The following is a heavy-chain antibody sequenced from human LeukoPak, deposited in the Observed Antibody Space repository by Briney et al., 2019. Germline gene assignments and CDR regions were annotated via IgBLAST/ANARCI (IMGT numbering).Heavy chain of an antibody. Sequence: PGRSLRLSCAASGFTFGSYAMHWVRQAPGKGLEWVSAISGSGGSTYYADSVKGRFTISRDNSKNTLYLQMNSLRAEDTAVYYCAKARGVVVPASPTGVTTGSQIYWGQGTLVTVSS. D-gene: IGHD2-2*01. J-gene: IGHJ4*02. CDR2: ISGSGGST. V-gene: IGHV3-23*01. CDR3: AKARGVVVPASPTGVTTGSQIY. CDR1: GFTFGSYA.